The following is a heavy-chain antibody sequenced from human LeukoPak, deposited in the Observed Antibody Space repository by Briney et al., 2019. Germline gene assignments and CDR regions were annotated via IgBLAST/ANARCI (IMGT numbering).Heavy chain of an antibody. Sequence: SETLSLTCTVSGGSISSYYWSWIRQPPGKGLEWIGYIYYSGSTNYNPSLKSRVTISVDTSKNQFSPKLSSVTAADTAVYYCASGLPSSSSEGDYWGQGTLVTVSS. CDR1: GGSISSYY. V-gene: IGHV4-59*01. CDR2: IYYSGST. J-gene: IGHJ4*02. CDR3: ASGLPSSSSEGDY. D-gene: IGHD6-6*01.